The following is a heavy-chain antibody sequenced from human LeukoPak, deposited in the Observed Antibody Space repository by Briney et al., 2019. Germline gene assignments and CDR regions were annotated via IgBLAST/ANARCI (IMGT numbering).Heavy chain of an antibody. CDR2: MNPGSGST. V-gene: IGHV1-8*02. CDR1: GYSFCSYE. J-gene: IGHJ5*02. D-gene: IGHD2-8*01. Sequence: GASVKVSCKDSGYSFCSYEITWVGQAPGQGLEWMGWMNPGSGSTGHLEKFGGRLTMSRNTAINTAYMEMSSLRSDDTAIYYCARGRKWEFGDWTNIWFDPWGQGTLVTVSS. CDR3: ARGRKWEFGDWTNIWFDP.